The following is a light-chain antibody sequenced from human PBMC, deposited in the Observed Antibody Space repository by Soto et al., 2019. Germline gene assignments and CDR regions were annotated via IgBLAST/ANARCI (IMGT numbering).Light chain of an antibody. CDR2: YDS. CDR1: NIGSKS. J-gene: IGLJ1*01. V-gene: IGLV3-21*04. Sequence: SYELTQPPSVSVAPGKTARITCGGNNIGSKSVHWYQRKPGQAPVLVIYYDSDRPSGIPERFSGSNSGNTATLTISRVEAGDEADYYCQVWDSSSDQGVFGTGTKVTVL. CDR3: QVWDSSSDQGV.